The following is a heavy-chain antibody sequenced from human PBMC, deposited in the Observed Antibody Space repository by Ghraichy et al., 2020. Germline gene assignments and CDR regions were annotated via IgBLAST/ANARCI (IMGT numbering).Heavy chain of an antibody. J-gene: IGHJ6*02. CDR2: INPNSGGT. CDR1: GYTFTGYY. V-gene: IGHV1-2*02. D-gene: IGHD6-13*01. CDR3: ARDSYEHSSSWKRYYYYGMDV. Sequence: ASVNVSCKASGYTFTGYYMHWVRQAPGQGLEWMGWINPNSGGTNYAQKFQGRVTMTRDTSISTAYMELSRLRSDDTAVYYCARDSYEHSSSWKRYYYYGMDVWGQGNTVTVSS.